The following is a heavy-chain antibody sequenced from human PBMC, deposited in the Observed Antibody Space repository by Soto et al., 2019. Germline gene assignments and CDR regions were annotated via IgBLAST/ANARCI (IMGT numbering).Heavy chain of an antibody. CDR3: ARDRTGYIYGFVSRFAGIWFDL. CDR1: GYTFTSYA. D-gene: IGHD5-18*01. J-gene: IGHJ5*02. V-gene: IGHV1-3*01. CDR2: INAGNGNT. Sequence: ASVKVYCKASGYTFTSYAMHWVRQAPGQRLEWMGWINAGNGNTKYSQKFQGRVTITRDTSASTAYMELSSLRSEDTAVYYCARDRTGYIYGFVSRFAGIWFDLCGQGALVTVSS.